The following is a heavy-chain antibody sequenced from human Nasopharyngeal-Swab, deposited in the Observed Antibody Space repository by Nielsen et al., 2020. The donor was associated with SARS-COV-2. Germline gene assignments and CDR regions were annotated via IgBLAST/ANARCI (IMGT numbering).Heavy chain of an antibody. D-gene: IGHD6-13*01. J-gene: IGHJ5*02. CDR2: ISWNSGTI. Sequence: SLKISCAASGFTFDDYATHWVRQAPGKGLEWVSGISWNSGTIGYADSVKGRFTISRDNAKNSLFLQMNSLRTEDTALYYCARDAARSWYNWFDPWGQGTLVTVSS. CDR1: GFTFDDYA. V-gene: IGHV3-9*01. CDR3: ARDAARSWYNWFDP.